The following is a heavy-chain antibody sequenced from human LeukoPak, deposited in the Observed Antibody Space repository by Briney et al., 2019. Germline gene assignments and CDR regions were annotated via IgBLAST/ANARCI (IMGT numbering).Heavy chain of an antibody. Sequence: SQTLSLTCAISGDSVSSNSAAWTWIRQSPSRGLEWLGRTYYRSKWYNDYAVSVKSRITINPDTSKNQFSLQLNSVTPEDTAVYYCARAVHGIAAAGTGWFDPWGQGTLVTVSS. V-gene: IGHV6-1*01. CDR1: GDSVSSNSAA. CDR2: TYYRSKWYN. D-gene: IGHD6-13*01. J-gene: IGHJ5*02. CDR3: ARAVHGIAAAGTGWFDP.